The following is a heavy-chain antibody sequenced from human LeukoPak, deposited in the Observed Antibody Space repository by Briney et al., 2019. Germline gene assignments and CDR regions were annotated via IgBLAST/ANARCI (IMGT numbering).Heavy chain of an antibody. Sequence: PGGSLRLSCAASGFTFGSYAMSWVRQAPGKGLDWVSAIRGSGGSTHYADSVKGRFTISRDNSKNTLYLQMNGLRAEDTAVYYCVKQGESYGDSVVDYWGQGTLVTVSS. CDR1: GFTFGSYA. CDR3: VKQGESYGDSVVDY. D-gene: IGHD4-17*01. V-gene: IGHV3-23*01. CDR2: IRGSGGST. J-gene: IGHJ4*02.